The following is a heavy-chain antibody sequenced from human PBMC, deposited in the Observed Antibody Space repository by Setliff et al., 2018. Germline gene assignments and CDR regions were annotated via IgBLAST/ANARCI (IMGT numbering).Heavy chain of an antibody. CDR3: ARAFDSSGYYGESHTHYFDN. D-gene: IGHD3-22*01. CDR2: IDTSGST. V-gene: IGHV4-4*08. Sequence: SETLSLTCTVSGGSINNYYWSWIRQSPGKGLEWIGYIDTSGSTDYNPSLKSRVTISVDTSKNQFSLNLYSVTAADTAVYYCARAFDSSGYYGESHTHYFDNWGQGTLVTVSS. CDR1: GGSINNYY. J-gene: IGHJ4*02.